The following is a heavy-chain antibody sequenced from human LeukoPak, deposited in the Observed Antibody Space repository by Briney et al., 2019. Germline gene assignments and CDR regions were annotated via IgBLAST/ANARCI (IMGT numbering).Heavy chain of an antibody. Sequence: ASETLSLTCTVSGGSISSYYWSWIRQPAGKGLEWIERIYTSGSTNYNPSLKSRVTMSVDTSKNQFSLKLSSVTAADTAVYYCARVKTSCYSVHSYYYGMDVWGQGTTVTVSS. J-gene: IGHJ6*02. CDR3: ARVKTSCYSVHSYYYGMDV. V-gene: IGHV4-4*07. CDR2: IYTSGST. CDR1: GGSISSYY. D-gene: IGHD2-15*01.